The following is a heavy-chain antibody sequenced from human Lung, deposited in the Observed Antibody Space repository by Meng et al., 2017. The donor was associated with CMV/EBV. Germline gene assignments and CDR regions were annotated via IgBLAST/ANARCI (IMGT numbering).Heavy chain of an antibody. Sequence: ASVKVSCKSSGYTFTGYYMHWVRQAPGQGLEWMGWINPNNGGTNYAQKFQGRVTMTRDTSISTAYMALSRLTSDDTAVYYCAKTLSDRWDEGFDYWGRGTLVTVAS. CDR3: AKTLSDRWDEGFDY. CDR1: GYTFTGYY. D-gene: IGHD1-26*01. J-gene: IGHJ4*02. CDR2: INPNNGGT. V-gene: IGHV1-2*02.